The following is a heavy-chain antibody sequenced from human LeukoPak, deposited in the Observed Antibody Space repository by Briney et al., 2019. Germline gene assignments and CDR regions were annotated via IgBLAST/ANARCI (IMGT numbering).Heavy chain of an antibody. J-gene: IGHJ5*02. Sequence: PGRSLRLSCAASGFTFSSYGMHWVRQAPGKGLEWVAVISYDGSNKYYADSVKGRFTISRDNSKNTLYLQMNSLRAEDTAVYYCATPTYPWGQGTLVTVSS. D-gene: IGHD3-16*01. CDR2: ISYDGSNK. V-gene: IGHV3-30*03. CDR3: ATPTYP. CDR1: GFTFSSYG.